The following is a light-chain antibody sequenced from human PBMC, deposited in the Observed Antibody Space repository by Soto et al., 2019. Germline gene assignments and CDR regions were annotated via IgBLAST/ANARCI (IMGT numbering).Light chain of an antibody. CDR2: EVS. V-gene: IGLV2-14*02. CDR1: SSDVGSYNL. Sequence: QSVLTQPASVSGSPGQSITISCTGTSSDVGSYNLVSWYQQHPGKAPKLMIYEVSKRPSGVSDRFSGSKSGTTASLTISGLRSEDEADYYCAAWDDSLSGYVFGTGTKVTVL. J-gene: IGLJ1*01. CDR3: AAWDDSLSGYV.